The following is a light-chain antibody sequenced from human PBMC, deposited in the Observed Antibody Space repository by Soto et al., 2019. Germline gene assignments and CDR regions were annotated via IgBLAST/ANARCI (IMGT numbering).Light chain of an antibody. CDR1: QSVGTY. V-gene: IGKV3-11*01. J-gene: IGKJ5*01. Sequence: DTVLTQSPGTLSLSPGARATLSCRASQSVGTYLAWYQQKPGQAPSLLIYDASNRATGIAPRFRGIGSGTDVTLTISSVEPEDGEVYIGQQRSHWPPTFGQGTRLEIK. CDR2: DAS. CDR3: QQRSHWPPT.